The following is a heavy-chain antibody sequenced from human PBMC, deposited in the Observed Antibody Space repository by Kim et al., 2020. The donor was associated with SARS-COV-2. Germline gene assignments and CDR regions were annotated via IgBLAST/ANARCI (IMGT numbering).Heavy chain of an antibody. CDR3: ARDPDQQQLVSLQYYYYGMDV. D-gene: IGHD6-13*01. V-gene: IGHV3-30*01. Sequence: FTISRDNSKNTLYLQMNSLRAEDTAVYYCARDPDQQQLVSLQYYYYGMDVWGQGTTVTVSS. J-gene: IGHJ6*02.